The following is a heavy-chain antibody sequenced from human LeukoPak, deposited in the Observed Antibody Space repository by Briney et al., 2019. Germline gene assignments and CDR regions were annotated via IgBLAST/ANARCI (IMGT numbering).Heavy chain of an antibody. J-gene: IGHJ3*02. CDR3: AREHHDSSRDAFDI. D-gene: IGHD6-19*01. CDR1: GYTFTSYG. CDR2: ISAYNGNT. Sequence: ASVKVSCKASGYTFTSYGISWVRQAPGQGLEWMGWISAYNGNTNYAQKLQGRVTMTTDTSTSTAYMELRSLRSDDTAVYYCAREHHDSSRDAFDIWGQGTMVTVSS. V-gene: IGHV1-18*01.